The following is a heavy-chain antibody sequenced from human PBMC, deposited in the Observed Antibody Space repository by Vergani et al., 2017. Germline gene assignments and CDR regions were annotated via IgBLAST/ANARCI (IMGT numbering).Heavy chain of an antibody. Sequence: QVQLVQSGAEVKKPGASVKVSCKASGYTFTSYDINWVRQATGQGLEWMGWMNPNSGNTGYAQKFQGRVTMTRNTPISTAYMELSSLRSDDTAVYYCAIGERGGGITMFGVVRSYYIDVWGKGTTVTVSS. CDR1: GYTFTSYD. CDR2: MNPNSGNT. D-gene: IGHD3-3*01. CDR3: AIGERGGGITMFGVVRSYYIDV. V-gene: IGHV1-8*01. J-gene: IGHJ6*03.